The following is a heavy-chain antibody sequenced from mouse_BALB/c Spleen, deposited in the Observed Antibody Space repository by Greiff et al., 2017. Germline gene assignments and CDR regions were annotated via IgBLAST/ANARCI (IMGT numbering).Heavy chain of an antibody. V-gene: IGHV1S81*02. D-gene: IGHD3-3*01. CDR1: GYTFTSYW. CDR2: INPSNGRT. CDR3: ARWLANFDY. J-gene: IGHJ2*01. Sequence: VKLQESGAELVKPGASVKLSCKASGYTFTSYWMHWVKQRPGQGLEWIGEINPSNGRTNYNEKFKSKATLTVDKSSSTAYMQLSSLTSEDSAVYYCARWLANFDYWGQGTTLTVSS.